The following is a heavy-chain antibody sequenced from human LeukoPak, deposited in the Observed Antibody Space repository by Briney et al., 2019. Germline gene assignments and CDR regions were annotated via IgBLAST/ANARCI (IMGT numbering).Heavy chain of an antibody. CDR2: IYSGGST. D-gene: IGHD2-2*02. CDR1: GITLSNYG. CDR3: ATIYF. J-gene: IGHJ4*02. Sequence: GGSLRLSCIVSGITLSNYGMSWVRQAPGKGLEWVSVIYSGGSTYYADSVKGRFTISRDNSKNTLYLQMNSLRAEDTAVYYCATIYFWGQGTLVTVSS. V-gene: IGHV3-53*01.